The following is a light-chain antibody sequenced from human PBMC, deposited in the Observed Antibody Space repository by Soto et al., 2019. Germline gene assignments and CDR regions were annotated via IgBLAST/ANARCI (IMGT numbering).Light chain of an antibody. J-gene: IGLJ1*01. Sequence: QSILTQPPSASGAPGQTVTVSCSGSTSNVGGNTVHWYQHVPGAAPKLLIYANNQRPSGVPDRFSGSKSGTSASLAISGLQSEDEAEYSCAAWDDNLNGLVFGSGIKVTVL. CDR2: ANN. CDR1: TSNVGGNT. CDR3: AAWDDNLNGLV. V-gene: IGLV1-44*01.